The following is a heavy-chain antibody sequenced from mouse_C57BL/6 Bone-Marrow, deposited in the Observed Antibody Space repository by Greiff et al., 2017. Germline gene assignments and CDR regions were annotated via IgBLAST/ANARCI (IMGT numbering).Heavy chain of an antibody. V-gene: IGHV1-50*01. Sequence: QVQLQQPGAELVKPGASVKLSCKASGYTFTSYWMQWVKQRPGQGLEWIGEIDPSDSYTNYNQKFKGKATLTVDTASSTAYMQRSGLTSEDSAVYYCARGEELTGNIDYGGQGTTLTGSS. CDR1: GYTFTSYW. J-gene: IGHJ2*01. D-gene: IGHD4-1*01. CDR3: ARGEELTGNIDY. CDR2: IDPSDSYT.